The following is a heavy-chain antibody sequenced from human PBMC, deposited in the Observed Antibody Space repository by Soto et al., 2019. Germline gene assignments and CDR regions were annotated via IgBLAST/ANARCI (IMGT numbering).Heavy chain of an antibody. Sequence: QVRLQQWGTGLLKSSETLSLTCAVYGGSFSGYYWSWLRQPPGKGLEWIGEINHSGSTNYNPSLKSRVTISVDPSKNQFSLKVTSVNAADTAVYSCATANWRHHYFGPWGQGTLVTVSS. CDR1: GGSFSGYY. D-gene: IGHD1-1*01. J-gene: IGHJ5*02. CDR2: INHSGST. V-gene: IGHV4-34*01. CDR3: ATANWRHHYFGP.